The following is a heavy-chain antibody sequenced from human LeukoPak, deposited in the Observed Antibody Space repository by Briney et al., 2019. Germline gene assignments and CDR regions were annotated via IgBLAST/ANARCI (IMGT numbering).Heavy chain of an antibody. CDR1: GYSLTSYW. CDR2: IYPGDSDT. J-gene: IGHJ4*02. CDR3: ARGLRNAPFDY. V-gene: IGHV5-51*01. D-gene: IGHD3-16*01. Sequence: PGASLKTCCKGHGYSLTSYWIGLGRQMPGKGLEGMGIIYPGDSDTRYSPPFQGQVTISADKSISTAYLQWSSLKASDTAMYYCARGLRNAPFDYWGQGTLVTVSS.